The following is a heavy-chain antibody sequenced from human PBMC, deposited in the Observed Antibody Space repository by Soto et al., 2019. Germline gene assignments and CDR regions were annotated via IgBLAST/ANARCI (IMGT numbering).Heavy chain of an antibody. Sequence: GGSLRLSCAASGFTFSSYAVSWVRQGPGKGLEWVSTISGIDGSTYYADSVKGRFTISRDNSKNTLYLHMNSLRAEDTAVFYCGKESGAGTSYWYFDLWGRGTLVTVSS. CDR2: ISGIDGST. D-gene: IGHD1-1*01. CDR3: GKESGAGTSYWYFDL. CDR1: GFTFSSYA. J-gene: IGHJ2*01. V-gene: IGHV3-23*01.